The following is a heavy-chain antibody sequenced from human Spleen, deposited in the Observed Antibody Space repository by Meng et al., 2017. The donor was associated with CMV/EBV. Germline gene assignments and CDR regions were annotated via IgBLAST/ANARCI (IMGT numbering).Heavy chain of an antibody. Sequence: SVKVSCKASGYTFTSYYMHWVRQAPGQGLEWMGGIIPIFGTANSAQKFQGRVTITTDESTSTAYMELSSLRSEDTAVYYCAREVAAAANNWFDPWGQGTLVTVSS. CDR1: GYTFTSYY. CDR2: IIPIFGTA. CDR3: AREVAAAANNWFDP. J-gene: IGHJ5*02. V-gene: IGHV1-69*05. D-gene: IGHD6-13*01.